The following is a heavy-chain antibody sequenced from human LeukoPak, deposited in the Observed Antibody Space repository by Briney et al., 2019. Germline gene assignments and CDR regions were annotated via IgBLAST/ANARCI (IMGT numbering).Heavy chain of an antibody. CDR2: IHHSGST. CDR1: GYSISSGYY. CDR3: AREADYDFWSGYVFDY. V-gene: IGHV4-38-2*02. J-gene: IGHJ4*02. D-gene: IGHD3-3*01. Sequence: SETLSLTCTVSGYSISSGYYWGWIRQPPGKGLEWIGSIHHSGSTYYKSSLKSRVTISVDTSKNHFSLKLTSVTAADTAIYYCAREADYDFWSGYVFDYWGQGTLVTVSS.